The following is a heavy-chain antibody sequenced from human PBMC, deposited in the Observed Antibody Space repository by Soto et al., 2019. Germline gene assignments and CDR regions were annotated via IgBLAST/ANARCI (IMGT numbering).Heavy chain of an antibody. V-gene: IGHV3-30*03. J-gene: IGHJ3*02. CDR3: ARALRVSEGEFFGRDAFAI. CDR1: GFTFSHYG. CDR2: ILYDGSKT. D-gene: IGHD3-16*01. Sequence: QVQLVESGGGVVQPGRSLRLSCVGSGFTFSHYGMHWVRQAPGKGLEWVAVILYDGSKTYYGDSVEGRFAISRDNSKNTLYLQMNALRSEDTAVYYCARALRVSEGEFFGRDAFAIWGQGTMVTVSS.